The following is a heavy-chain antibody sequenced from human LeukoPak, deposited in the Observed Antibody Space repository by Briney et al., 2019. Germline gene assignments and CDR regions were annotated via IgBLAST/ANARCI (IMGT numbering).Heavy chain of an antibody. J-gene: IGHJ5*02. Sequence: SETLSLTCTVSGGSISSYYWSWIRQPPGKGLEWIGYIYYSGSTNYNPSLKSRVTISVDTSKNQFSLKLTSVTAADTAVYYCARGGLRWLVPNWFDPWGQGTLVTVSS. D-gene: IGHD4-23*01. V-gene: IGHV4-59*01. CDR2: IYYSGST. CDR1: GGSISSYY. CDR3: ARGGLRWLVPNWFDP.